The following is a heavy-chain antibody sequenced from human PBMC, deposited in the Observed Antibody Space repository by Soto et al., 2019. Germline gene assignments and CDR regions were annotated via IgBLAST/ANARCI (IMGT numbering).Heavy chain of an antibody. CDR3: AREGGIENCSSTSCYPDAFDF. CDR2: TYYSGST. D-gene: IGHD2-2*01. Sequence: SETLSLTCTVSGGSISSYYWSWIRQPPGKGLEWIGYTYYSGSTNYNPSLKSRVTISVDTSKNQFSLKLSSVTAADTAVYYCAREGGIENCSSTSCYPDAFDFWGQGTMVTVSS. J-gene: IGHJ3*01. CDR1: GGSISSYY. V-gene: IGHV4-59*01.